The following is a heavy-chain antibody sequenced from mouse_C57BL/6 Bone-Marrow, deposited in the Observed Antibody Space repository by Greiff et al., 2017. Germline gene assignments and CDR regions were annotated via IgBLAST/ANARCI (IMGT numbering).Heavy chain of an antibody. CDR2: ISDGGSYT. CDR1: GFTFSSYA. V-gene: IGHV5-4*03. D-gene: IGHD1-2*01. CDR3: AREITDPYYRSDYAMDY. J-gene: IGHJ4*01. Sequence: EVKLQESGGGLVKPGGSLKLSCAASGFTFSSYAMSWVRQTPEKRLEWVATISDGGSYTYYPDNVQGRFTISRDNAKNNLYRQMSHLKSEDTAMYYCAREITDPYYRSDYAMDYWGQGTSVTVSS.